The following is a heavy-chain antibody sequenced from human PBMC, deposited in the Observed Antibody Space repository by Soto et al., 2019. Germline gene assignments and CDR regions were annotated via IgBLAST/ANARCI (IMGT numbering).Heavy chain of an antibody. CDR2: ISWNSGSI. J-gene: IGHJ6*03. CDR3: AKGGNTYYYYYMDV. V-gene: IGHV3-9*01. CDR1: GFTFDDYA. Sequence: GGSLRLSCAASGFTFDDYAMHWVRQAPGKGLEWVSGISWNSGSIGYADSVKGRFTISRDNAKNSLYLQMNSLRAEDTALYYCAKGGNTYYYYYMDVWGKGTTVTV.